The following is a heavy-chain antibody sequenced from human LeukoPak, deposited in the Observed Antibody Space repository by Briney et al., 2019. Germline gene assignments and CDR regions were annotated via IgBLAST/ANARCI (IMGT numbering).Heavy chain of an antibody. V-gene: IGHV3-7*01. CDR2: IKQDGSEK. J-gene: IGHJ4*02. D-gene: IGHD3-22*01. Sequence: PGGSLRLSCAASGFTFSSYWMSWVRQAPGKGLEWVANIKQDGSEKYYVDSVKGRFTISRDNAKNSLYLQMNSLRAEDTAVYYCARPRAYDTRDLDYWGQGNLVTVSS. CDR3: ARPRAYDTRDLDY. CDR1: GFTFSSYW.